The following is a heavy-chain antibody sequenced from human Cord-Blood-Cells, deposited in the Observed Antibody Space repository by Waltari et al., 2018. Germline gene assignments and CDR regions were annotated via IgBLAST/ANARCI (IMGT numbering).Heavy chain of an antibody. CDR2: FGPEDGET. J-gene: IGHJ1*01. CDR3: YYYYDSSGYYPEYFQH. V-gene: IGHV1-24*01. CDR1: GYTLTELS. Sequence: QVQLVQSGAEVKKPGASVKVSCKVSGYTLTELSMHWVRQAPGKGVEWMGGFGPEDGETIYAQKFQGRVTMTEDTSTDTAYMELSSLRSEDTAVYYCYYYYDSSGYYPEYFQHWGQGTLVTVSS. D-gene: IGHD3-22*01.